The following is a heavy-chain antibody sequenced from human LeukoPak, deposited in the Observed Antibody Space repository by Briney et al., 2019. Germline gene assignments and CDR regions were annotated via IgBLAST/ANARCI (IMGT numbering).Heavy chain of an antibody. D-gene: IGHD5-18*01. Sequence: ASVKVSCKTSGYTFIRYSIGWVRQAPGQGLEWMGWISTYKGDTIYAQKFQDRVTMNTDTSTSTAYLEMRRLRFDDAAVYFCERGRDTALAPYLDYWGQGTLLTVSS. CDR1: GYTFIRYS. V-gene: IGHV1-18*01. J-gene: IGHJ4*02. CDR3: ERGRDTALAPYLDY. CDR2: ISTYKGDT.